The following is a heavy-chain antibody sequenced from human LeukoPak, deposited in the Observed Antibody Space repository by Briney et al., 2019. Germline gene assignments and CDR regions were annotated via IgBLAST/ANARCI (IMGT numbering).Heavy chain of an antibody. V-gene: IGHV4-34*01. Sequence: SETLSLTCAVYGGSFSGYYWSWIRQPPGKGLEWIGEINHSGSTNYNPSFKSRVTISVDRSKNQFSLKLSSVTAADTAVYYCARGGLRPDYWGQGTLVTVSS. CDR2: INHSGST. CDR1: GGSFSGYY. J-gene: IGHJ4*02. D-gene: IGHD4-17*01. CDR3: ARGGLRPDY.